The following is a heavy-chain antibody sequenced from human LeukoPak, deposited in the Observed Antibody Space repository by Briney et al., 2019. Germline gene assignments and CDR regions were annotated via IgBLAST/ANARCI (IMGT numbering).Heavy chain of an antibody. CDR1: GGSISSSSYY. Sequence: SETLSLTCTVSGGSISSSSYYWGWIRQPPGTGLEWIGSIYYSGSTYYNPSLKSRVTISVDTSKNQFSLKLSSVTAADTAVYYCARLSIAAARKNVYYYYYGMDVWGQGTTVTVSS. CDR3: ARLSIAAARKNVYYYYYGMDV. D-gene: IGHD6-13*01. CDR2: IYYSGST. J-gene: IGHJ6*02. V-gene: IGHV4-39*01.